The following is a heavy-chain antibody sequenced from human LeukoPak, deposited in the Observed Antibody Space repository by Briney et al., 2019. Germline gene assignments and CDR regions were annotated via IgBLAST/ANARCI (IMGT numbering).Heavy chain of an antibody. CDR2: VYSGNDGT. CDR1: GFTVSTDN. D-gene: IGHD3-10*01. V-gene: IGHV3-66*02. J-gene: IGHJ4*02. CDR3: TKRSRGYYDY. Sequence: GGSLRLSCAASGFTVSTDNMSWARQVPGKGLEWVSVVYSGNDGTNYADSVRGRFTISRGDSKNMVYLQMNNLRLEDAAVYYCTKRSRGYYDYWGQGTLVTVSS.